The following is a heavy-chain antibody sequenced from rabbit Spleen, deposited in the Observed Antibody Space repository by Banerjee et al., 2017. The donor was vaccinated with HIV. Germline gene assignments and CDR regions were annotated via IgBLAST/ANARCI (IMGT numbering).Heavy chain of an antibody. Sequence: QLKETGGGLVQPGGSLTLSCRASGFDFSSFYMSWVRQAPGKGLEWIGYIDPVFGSTYATSVVSGRSTTSSHNDQNTLYLQLNRLTAADAASYFCVREAGYGGYGDVNLWGPGTLVTVS. CDR3: VREAGYGGYGDVNL. CDR2: IDPVFGST. D-gene: IGHD6-1*01. V-gene: IGHV1S7*01. CDR1: GFDFSSFY. J-gene: IGHJ4*01.